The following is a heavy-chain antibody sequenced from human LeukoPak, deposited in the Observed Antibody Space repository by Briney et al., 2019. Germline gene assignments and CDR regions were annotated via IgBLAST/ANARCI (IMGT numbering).Heavy chain of an antibody. Sequence: GGSLRLSCAASEFTFSSYVMTWVRQAPGKGLEWVSTISGSGGSTYYADSVKGRITISRDNSKNTLYLQMNGLRAEDTAVYYCAKGGHDFWSGYYYFDYWGQGTLVTVSS. D-gene: IGHD3-3*01. CDR2: ISGSGGST. J-gene: IGHJ4*02. CDR1: EFTFSSYV. V-gene: IGHV3-23*01. CDR3: AKGGHDFWSGYYYFDY.